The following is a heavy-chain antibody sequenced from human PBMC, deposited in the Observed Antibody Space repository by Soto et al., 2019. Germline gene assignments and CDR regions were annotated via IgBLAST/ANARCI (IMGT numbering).Heavy chain of an antibody. CDR3: ARGNRYSGNYYAYYPMDV. V-gene: IGHV1-8*01. CDR2: MNPSIDNT. Sequence: WASVNVSCEASGYPFTSYDINWLRQATGQGPQWTGWMNPSIDNTGHAQKFQGRVTMTRNTSISTAYMELSSLRSQDTAVYYCARGNRYSGNYYAYYPMDVWGQGTTVTVS. CDR1: GYPFTSYD. D-gene: IGHD1-26*01. J-gene: IGHJ6*02.